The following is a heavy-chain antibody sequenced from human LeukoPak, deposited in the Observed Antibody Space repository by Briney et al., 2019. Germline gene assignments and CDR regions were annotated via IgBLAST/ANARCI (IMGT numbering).Heavy chain of an antibody. Sequence: GGSLRLSCVVSGFSFSNYWMHWVRQAPGKGLVWVSRINSDGSSTSYADSVKGRFTISRDNAKNTLYLQLNSLRAEDTAVYYCARSEYAFDYWGQGTLVTVSS. D-gene: IGHD2-2*01. CDR2: INSDGSST. J-gene: IGHJ4*02. CDR1: GFSFSNYW. V-gene: IGHV3-74*01. CDR3: ARSEYAFDY.